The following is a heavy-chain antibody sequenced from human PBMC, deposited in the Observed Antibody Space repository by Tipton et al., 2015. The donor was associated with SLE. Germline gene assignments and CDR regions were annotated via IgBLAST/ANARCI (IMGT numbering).Heavy chain of an antibody. CDR1: GGSISSSSYY. J-gene: IGHJ3*02. CDR2: IYYSGST. Sequence: TLSLTCTVSGGSISSSSYYWGWIRQPPGKGLEWIGSIYYSGSTYYNPSLKSRVTISVDTSKNQFSLKLSSVTAADTAVYYCARDGRWLVLPDAFDIWGQGTMVTVSS. D-gene: IGHD6-19*01. CDR3: ARDGRWLVLPDAFDI. V-gene: IGHV4-39*07.